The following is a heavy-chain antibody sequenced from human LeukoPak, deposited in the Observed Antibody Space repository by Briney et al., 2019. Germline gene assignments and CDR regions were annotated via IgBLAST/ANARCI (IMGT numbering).Heavy chain of an antibody. Sequence: GGSLRLSCGASGFTFSSYDMTWVRQAPGKGLEWVSGIYGRGGTTYYADSVRGRFIVSRDNSKNSLSLQMNSLRAEDTAVYYCARVVGRNWYLDLWGRGTHVTVSS. D-gene: IGHD1-14*01. CDR1: GFTFSSYD. V-gene: IGHV3-23*01. J-gene: IGHJ2*01. CDR2: IYGRGGTT. CDR3: ARVVGRNWYLDL.